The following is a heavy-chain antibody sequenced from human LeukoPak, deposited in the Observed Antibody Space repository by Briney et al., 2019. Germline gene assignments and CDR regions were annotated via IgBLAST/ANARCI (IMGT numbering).Heavy chain of an antibody. D-gene: IGHD6-6*01. V-gene: IGHV1-2*02. J-gene: IGHJ6*03. CDR2: INPNSGGT. Sequence: GASVTVSCKASGYTFTGYYMHWVRQAPGQGLEWMGWINPNSGGTNYAQKFQGRVTMTRDTSISTAYMELSRLRSDDTAVYYCARDSGIVARTHYYYYYMDVWGKGTTVTVSS. CDR1: GYTFTGYY. CDR3: ARDSGIVARTHYYYYYMDV.